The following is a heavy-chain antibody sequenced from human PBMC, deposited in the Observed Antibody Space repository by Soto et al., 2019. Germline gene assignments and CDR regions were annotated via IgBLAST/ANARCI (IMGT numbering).Heavy chain of an antibody. J-gene: IGHJ5*02. D-gene: IGHD3-3*01. V-gene: IGHV1-3*01. Sequence: ASVKVSCKASGYTFTSYAMHWVRQAPGQRLEWMGWINAGNGNTKYSQKFQGRVTITRDTSASTAYMELSSLRSEDTAVYYCARERHDFWSEQHNWFDPWGQGTLVTVSS. CDR2: INAGNGNT. CDR3: ARERHDFWSEQHNWFDP. CDR1: GYTFTSYA.